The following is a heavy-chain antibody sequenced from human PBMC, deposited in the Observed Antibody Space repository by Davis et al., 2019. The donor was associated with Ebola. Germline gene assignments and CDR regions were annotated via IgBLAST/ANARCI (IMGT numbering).Heavy chain of an antibody. CDR3: ARHYVLRGIVGVPGNYYYYGMDV. CDR1: GYTFTGYY. Sequence: AASVKVSCKASGYTFTGYYMHWVRQAPGQGLEWMGRINPNSGGTNYAQKFQGRVTMTRDTSISTAYLQWSSLKASDTAMYYCARHYVLRGIVGVPGNYYYYGMDVWGQGTTVTVSS. J-gene: IGHJ6*02. D-gene: IGHD1-26*01. V-gene: IGHV1-2*06. CDR2: INPNSGGT.